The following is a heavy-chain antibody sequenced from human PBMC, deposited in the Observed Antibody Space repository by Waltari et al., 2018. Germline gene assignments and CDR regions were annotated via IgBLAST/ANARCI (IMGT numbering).Heavy chain of an antibody. CDR1: GGSLIRYY. D-gene: IGHD3-10*01. Sequence: QVQLPESGPGLVKPSETLSLTCTVSGGSLIRYYWSWIRQPPGKGLEWIGYIYSSGSTNYNPSLKSRVIISVDTSKNQFSLKVRSMTAADTAVYYCARDRGYQDYWGQGTLVTVSS. CDR3: ARDRGYQDY. J-gene: IGHJ4*02. CDR2: IYSSGST. V-gene: IGHV4-59*01.